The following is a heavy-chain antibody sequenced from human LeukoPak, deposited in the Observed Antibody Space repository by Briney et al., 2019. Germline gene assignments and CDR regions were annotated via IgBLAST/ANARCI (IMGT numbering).Heavy chain of an antibody. CDR2: IYYSGST. Sequence: PSQTLSLTCTVSGGSISSSSYYWGWIRQPPGKGLEWIGSIYYSGSTYYNPSLKSRVTISVDTSKNRFSLKLSSVTAADTAVYYCATYDFWSGYCGLAGLWGQGTLVTVSS. J-gene: IGHJ4*02. CDR1: GGSISSSSYY. D-gene: IGHD3-3*01. CDR3: ATYDFWSGYCGLAGL. V-gene: IGHV4-39*07.